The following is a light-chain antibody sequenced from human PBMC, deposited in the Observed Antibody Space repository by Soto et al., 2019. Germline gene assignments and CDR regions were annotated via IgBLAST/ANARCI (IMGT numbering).Light chain of an antibody. V-gene: IGLV2-14*01. J-gene: IGLJ3*02. Sequence: QSALTQPASVSGSPGQSITISCTGTSGDVGGYNSVSWFQQHPGKAPQLIIYEVINRPSGVSNRFSGSKSGNTASLTISGLQAEDENDYYCSSYTSTSAWVFGGGTKLTVL. CDR2: EVI. CDR3: SSYTSTSAWV. CDR1: SGDVGGYNS.